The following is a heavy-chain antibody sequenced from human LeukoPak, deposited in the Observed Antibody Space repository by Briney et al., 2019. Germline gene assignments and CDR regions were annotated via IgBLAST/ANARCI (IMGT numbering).Heavy chain of an antibody. CDR3: ARDYYGSGSYLLSKSYYFDY. V-gene: IGHV1-2*02. CDR1: GYTFTGYY. Sequence: ASVKVSCKASGYTFTGYYMHWVRQAPGQGLEWMGWINPNSGGTNYAQKFQGRVTMTTDTSTSTAYMELRSLRSDDTAVYYCARDYYGSGSYLLSKSYYFDYWGQGTLVTVSS. CDR2: INPNSGGT. D-gene: IGHD3-10*01. J-gene: IGHJ4*02.